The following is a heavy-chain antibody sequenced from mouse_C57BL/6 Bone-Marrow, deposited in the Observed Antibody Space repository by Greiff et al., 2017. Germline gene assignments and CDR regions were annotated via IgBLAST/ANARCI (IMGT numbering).Heavy chain of an antibody. Sequence: QVQLQQSGPELVKPGASVKISCKASGYAFSSSWMNWVKQRPGKGLEWIGRIYPGDGDTNYNGKFKGKATLTADKSSSTAYMQLSSLTSEDSAVDFCARASNPYAMDYWGQGTSVTVSS. CDR2: IYPGDGDT. D-gene: IGHD6-1*01. J-gene: IGHJ4*01. CDR1: GYAFSSSW. V-gene: IGHV1-82*01. CDR3: ARASNPYAMDY.